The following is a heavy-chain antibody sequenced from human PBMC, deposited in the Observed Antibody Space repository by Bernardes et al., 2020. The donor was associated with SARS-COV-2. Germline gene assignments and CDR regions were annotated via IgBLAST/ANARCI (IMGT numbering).Heavy chain of an antibody. D-gene: IGHD6-6*01. Sequence: GSLRLSCAASGFTFSSYGMHWVRQAPGKGLEWVAVISYDGSNKYYADSVKGRFTISRDNSKNTLYLQMNSLRAEDTAVYYCARELRARPFYYYGMDVWGQGTTVTVSS. CDR3: ARELRARPFYYYGMDV. J-gene: IGHJ6*02. CDR1: GFTFSSYG. CDR2: ISYDGSNK. V-gene: IGHV3-30*03.